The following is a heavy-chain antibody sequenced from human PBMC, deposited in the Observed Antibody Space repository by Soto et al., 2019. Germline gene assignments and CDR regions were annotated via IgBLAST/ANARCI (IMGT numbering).Heavy chain of an antibody. CDR1: GYTFMNHY. D-gene: IGHD1-20*01. CDR2: MKPDGTRI. J-gene: IGHJ4*02. CDR3: ARDGGILWGYFEH. Sequence: QVQLVQSGAEVKKPGASVKVSCQTSGYTFMNHYIHWMRQAPGQGLEWMGIMKPDGTRINYAQKFEGRVTMTTDTSAGTVFMELTSLPFEDTAVYYCARDGGILWGYFEHWVQGPLVTVSS. V-gene: IGHV1-46*01.